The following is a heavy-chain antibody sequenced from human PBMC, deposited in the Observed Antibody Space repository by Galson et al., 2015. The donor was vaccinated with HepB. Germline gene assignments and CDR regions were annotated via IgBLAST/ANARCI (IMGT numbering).Heavy chain of an antibody. CDR3: ARAAGITISSYGMDV. CDR2: FVPIFGTA. J-gene: IGHJ6*02. V-gene: IGHV1-69*13. Sequence: SVKVSCKASGGTFRSYAISWVRQAPGQGLEWMGGFVPIFGTAQFAQNFQGRVTITADESTSTAYMELSSLRSADTAVYYCARAAGITISSYGMDVWGLGTTVTVSS. CDR1: GGTFRSYA. D-gene: IGHD3-3*01.